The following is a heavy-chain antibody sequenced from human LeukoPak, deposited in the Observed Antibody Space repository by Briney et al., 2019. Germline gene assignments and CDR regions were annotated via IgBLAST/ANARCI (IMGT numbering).Heavy chain of an antibody. CDR1: GFTFSSYA. CDR3: AREDIVVVPAAQDLNYYYYGMDV. Sequence: GGSLRLSCAASGFTFSSYAMHWVRQAPGKGLEWVAVISYDGSNKYYADSVKGRFTISRDNSKNTLYLQMTSLRAEDTAVYYCAREDIVVVPAAQDLNYYYYGMDVWGQGTTVTVSS. CDR2: ISYDGSNK. V-gene: IGHV3-30*04. D-gene: IGHD2-2*01. J-gene: IGHJ6*02.